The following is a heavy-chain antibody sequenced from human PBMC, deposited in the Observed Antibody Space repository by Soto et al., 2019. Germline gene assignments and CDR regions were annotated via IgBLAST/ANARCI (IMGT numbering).Heavy chain of an antibody. D-gene: IGHD2-15*01. CDR2: INSDGSST. V-gene: IGHV3-74*01. CDR3: ARCCKISGAYYYYYMAV. CDR1: GFTFSSYW. J-gene: IGHJ6*03. Sequence: GGSLRLSCAASGFTFSSYWMHWVRQAPGKGLVWVSRINSDGSSTSYADSVKGRFTISRDNAKNTLYLQMNSLRAEDTAVYYCARCCKISGAYYYYYMAVLGKGTKVTVSS.